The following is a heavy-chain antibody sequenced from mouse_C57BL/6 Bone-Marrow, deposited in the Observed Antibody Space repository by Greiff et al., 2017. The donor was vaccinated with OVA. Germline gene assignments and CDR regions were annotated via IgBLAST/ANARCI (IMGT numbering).Heavy chain of an antibody. V-gene: IGHV1-55*01. CDR2: IYPGSGST. J-gene: IGHJ4*01. CDR3: ARGRLRRDYYAMDY. D-gene: IGHD2-4*01. CDR1: GYTFTSYW. Sequence: QVQLQQPGAELVKPGASVKMSCKASGYTFTSYWITWVKQRPGQGLEWIGDIYPGSGSTNYNEKFKSKATLTVDTSSSTAYMQLSSLTSEDSAVDYCARGRLRRDYYAMDYWGQGTSVTVSS.